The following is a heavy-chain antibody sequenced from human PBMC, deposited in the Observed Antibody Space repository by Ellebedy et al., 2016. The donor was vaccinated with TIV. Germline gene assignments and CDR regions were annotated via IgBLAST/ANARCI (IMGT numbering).Heavy chain of an antibody. CDR2: IYSDGST. V-gene: IGHV3-53*01. Sequence: PGGSLRLSCAASGFIIGPNYMTWVRQAPGKGLEWVSVIYSDGSTYYADYVKGRFTISRDNSKNTLYLQMNSLRAEDTAVYYCGRTDYGDSYYFDNWGQGTLVTVSS. D-gene: IGHD4-17*01. CDR1: GFIIGPNY. CDR3: GRTDYGDSYYFDN. J-gene: IGHJ4*02.